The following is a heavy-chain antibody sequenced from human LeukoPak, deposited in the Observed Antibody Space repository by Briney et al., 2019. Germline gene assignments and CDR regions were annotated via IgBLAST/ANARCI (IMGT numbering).Heavy chain of an antibody. D-gene: IGHD2-2*01. J-gene: IGHJ4*02. CDR2: IKSKTDSGTT. CDR3: TTAPAQSDY. Sequence: NPGGSLRLSCAASGFTFSNAWMSWVRQAPGKGLEWVGRIKSKTDSGTTDYAAPVKARFTISRDDSKNTLYLQMNSLKTEDTAVYYCTTAPAQSDYWGQGTLVTVSS. CDR1: GFTFSNAW. V-gene: IGHV3-15*01.